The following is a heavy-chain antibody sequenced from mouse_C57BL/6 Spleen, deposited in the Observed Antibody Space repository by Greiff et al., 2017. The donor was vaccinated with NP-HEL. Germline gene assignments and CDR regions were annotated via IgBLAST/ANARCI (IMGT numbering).Heavy chain of an antibody. Sequence: EVQLQESGAGLVQPKGSLKLSCAASGFSFNTYSMNWVRQAPGKGLEWVARISSKSNNYASYYAVSGKDRFTNSRDESESMLYLRMKNLKTDDAAMYYCGRERDGNQRFDYWGQGTLVTVSA. V-gene: IGHV10-1*01. J-gene: IGHJ3*01. CDR3: GRERDGNQRFDY. D-gene: IGHD2-3*01. CDR1: GFSFNTYS. CDR2: ISSKSNNYAS.